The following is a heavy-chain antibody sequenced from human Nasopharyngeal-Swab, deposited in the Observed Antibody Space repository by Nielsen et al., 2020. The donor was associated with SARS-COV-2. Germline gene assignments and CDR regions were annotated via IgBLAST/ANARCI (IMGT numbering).Heavy chain of an antibody. Sequence: SETLSLTCTVSGGSISSSSYYWGWIRQPPGKGLEWIGSIYYSGSTYYNPSLKSRVTISVDTSKNQFSLKLSSVTAADTAVYYCARDPLKSITIFGVVSYYYGMDVWGQGTTVTVSS. D-gene: IGHD3-3*01. CDR3: ARDPLKSITIFGVVSYYYGMDV. V-gene: IGHV4-39*07. CDR1: GGSISSSSYY. J-gene: IGHJ6*02. CDR2: IYYSGST.